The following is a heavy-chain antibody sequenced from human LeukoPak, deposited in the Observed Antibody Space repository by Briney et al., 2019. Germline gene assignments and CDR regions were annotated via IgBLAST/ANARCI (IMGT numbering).Heavy chain of an antibody. CDR1: GFTFSSYG. J-gene: IGHJ6*02. Sequence: GGSLRLSCAASGFTFSSYGMHWVRQAPGKGLEWVAVISYDGSNKYCADSVKGRFTISRDNSKNTLYLQMNSLRAEDTAVYYCAKDAFGVWGQGTTVTVSS. CDR3: AKDAFGV. V-gene: IGHV3-30*18. D-gene: IGHD3-10*01. CDR2: ISYDGSNK.